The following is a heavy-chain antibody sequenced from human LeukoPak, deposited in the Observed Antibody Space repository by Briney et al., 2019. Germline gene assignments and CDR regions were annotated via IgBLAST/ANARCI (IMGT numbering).Heavy chain of an antibody. CDR1: GESFSGYY. CDR2: INHSGST. V-gene: IGHV4-34*01. J-gene: IGHJ5*02. Sequence: TSETLSLTCAVYGESFSGYYWSWIRQPPGKGLEWIGEINHSGSTNYNPSLKSRVTISVDTPKNQFSLKLSSVTAADTAVYYCARVPLFARWGQGTLVTVSS. CDR3: ARVPLFAR.